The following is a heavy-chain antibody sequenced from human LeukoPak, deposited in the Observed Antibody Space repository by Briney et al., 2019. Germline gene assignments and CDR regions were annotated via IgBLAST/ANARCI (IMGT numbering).Heavy chain of an antibody. J-gene: IGHJ6*03. CDR1: VCTFTIYA. CDR3: ARYNYYDFWSAFTAGVMNV. V-gene: IGHV1-69*05. Sequence: ASVTVSFTSSVCTFTIYAISWVRQAPGQGLEWMGGIIPIFGTANYAQKFQGRVTITTDESTSTAYMELSSLRSEDTAVYYCARYNYYDFWSAFTAGVMNVWGKGTTVTVSS. D-gene: IGHD3-3*01. CDR2: IIPIFGTA.